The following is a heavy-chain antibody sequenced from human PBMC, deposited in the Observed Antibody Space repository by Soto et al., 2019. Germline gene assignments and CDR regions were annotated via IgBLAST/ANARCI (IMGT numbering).Heavy chain of an antibody. CDR1: GFTFSSYA. V-gene: IGHV3-30-3*01. Sequence: QVQLVESGRGVVQPGRSLRLSCAASGFTFSSYAMHWVRQAPGKGLEWVAVRSYDGSNKYYADSVKGRFTISRDNSKNTLYLQKNSLRAEDTAVYYCARDGADIYYGSGRYRFYYYYGMAVWGQGTTVTVSS. D-gene: IGHD3-10*01. CDR2: RSYDGSNK. CDR3: ARDGADIYYGSGRYRFYYYYGMAV. J-gene: IGHJ6*02.